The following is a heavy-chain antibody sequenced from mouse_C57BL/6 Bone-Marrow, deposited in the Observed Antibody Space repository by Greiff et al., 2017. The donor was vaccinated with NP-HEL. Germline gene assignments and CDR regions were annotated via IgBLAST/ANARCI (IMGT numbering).Heavy chain of an antibody. CDR2: ISSGGDYI. V-gene: IGHV5-9-1*02. CDR3: TRDWDDGYYYAMDY. Sequence: EVKLEESGEGLVKPGGSLKLSCAASGFTFSSYAMSWVRQTPEKRLEWVAYISSGGDYIYYADTVKGRFTISRDNARNTLYLQMSSLKSEDTAMYYCTRDWDDGYYYAMDYWGQGTSVTVSS. CDR1: GFTFSSYA. D-gene: IGHD4-1*01. J-gene: IGHJ4*01.